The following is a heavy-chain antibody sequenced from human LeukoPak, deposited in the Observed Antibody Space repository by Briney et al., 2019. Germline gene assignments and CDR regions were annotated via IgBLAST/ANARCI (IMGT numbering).Heavy chain of an antibody. CDR2: IYSSGST. Sequence: SETLSLTCTVSGASISCYVWSWIRQPAGKGLEWIGRIYSSGSTNYNPSLKSRVTMSVDTSKSQFSLKVTSVTAADTAVYYCARAGDFARNQRTYYMDVWGIGTTVTVSS. D-gene: IGHD3-16*01. CDR1: GASISCYV. J-gene: IGHJ6*03. V-gene: IGHV4-4*07. CDR3: ARAGDFARNQRTYYMDV.